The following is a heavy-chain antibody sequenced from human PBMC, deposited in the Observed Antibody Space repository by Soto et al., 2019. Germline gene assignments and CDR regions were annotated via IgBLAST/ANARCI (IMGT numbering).Heavy chain of an antibody. Sequence: ASVKVSCKASGYTFTNYYMHWVRQAPVQGLEWMGIINPSGGSTSYAQKFQGRVTMTRDTSTSTVYMELSSLRSEDTAVYYCAGDRVDTAMVNQHYGMDVWGQGTTVTVSS. CDR2: INPSGGST. V-gene: IGHV1-46*01. D-gene: IGHD5-18*01. CDR3: AGDRVDTAMVNQHYGMDV. CDR1: GYTFTNYY. J-gene: IGHJ6*02.